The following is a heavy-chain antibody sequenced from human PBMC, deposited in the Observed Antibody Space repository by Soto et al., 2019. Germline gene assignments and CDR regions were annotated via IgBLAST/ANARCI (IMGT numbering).Heavy chain of an antibody. CDR3: ARDRSITGTENWFDP. Sequence: ASVKVSCKASGGNFSSYAISWVRQAPGQGLEWMGGIIPIFGTANYAQKFQGRVTITADESTSTAYMELSSLRSEDTAVYYCARDRSITGTENWFDPWGQGTLVTVSS. V-gene: IGHV1-69*13. CDR1: GGNFSSYA. CDR2: IIPIFGTA. D-gene: IGHD1-7*01. J-gene: IGHJ5*02.